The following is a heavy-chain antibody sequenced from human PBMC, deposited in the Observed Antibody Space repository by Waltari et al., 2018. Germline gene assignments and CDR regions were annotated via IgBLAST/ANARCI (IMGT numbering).Heavy chain of an antibody. D-gene: IGHD3-9*01. CDR1: GYTFTSYD. Sequence: QVQLVQSGAEVKKPGASVKVSCKASGYTFTSYDINWVRQATGQGLAWMGWRNPNSGNTGYAQKVQGRVTITRNTSISTAYMELSSLRSEDTAVYYCARDYEILTGRGALKYWGQGTLVTVSS. CDR2: RNPNSGNT. CDR3: ARDYEILTGRGALKY. V-gene: IGHV1-8*03. J-gene: IGHJ4*02.